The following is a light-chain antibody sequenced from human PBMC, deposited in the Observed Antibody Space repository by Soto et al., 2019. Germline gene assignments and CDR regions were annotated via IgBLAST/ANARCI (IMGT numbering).Light chain of an antibody. Sequence: QSALTQPASVSGSPGQSITISCTGTSSDVGGYNYVSWYQQHPGKVPKLMIYEVSNRPSGVSNRFSGSKSGNTASRTISGLQAEDEADYYCSSYTSSSTLVFGGGTKLTVL. V-gene: IGLV2-14*01. CDR3: SSYTSSSTLV. CDR1: SSDVGGYNY. J-gene: IGLJ3*02. CDR2: EVS.